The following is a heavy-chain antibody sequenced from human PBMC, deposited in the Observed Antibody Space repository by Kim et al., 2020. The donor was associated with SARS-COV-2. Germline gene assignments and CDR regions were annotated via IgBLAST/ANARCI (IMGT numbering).Heavy chain of an antibody. CDR3: ARDFHIAAAGPQHNTFDP. Sequence: SVKVSCKASGGTFSSYAISWVRQAPGQGLEWMGGIIPIFGTANYAQKFQGRVTITADESTSTAYMELSSLRSEDTAVYYCARDFHIAAAGPQHNTFDPWGQGTLVTVSS. CDR2: IIPIFGTA. CDR1: GGTFSSYA. D-gene: IGHD6-13*01. V-gene: IGHV1-69*13. J-gene: IGHJ5*02.